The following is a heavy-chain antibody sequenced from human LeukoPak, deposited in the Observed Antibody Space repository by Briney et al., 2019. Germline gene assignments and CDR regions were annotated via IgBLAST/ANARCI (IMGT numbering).Heavy chain of an antibody. CDR2: ISYDGSNK. J-gene: IGHJ3*02. D-gene: IGHD6-13*01. Sequence: PGGSLRLSYAASGFTFSSYGMHWVRQAPGKGLEWVAVISYDGSNKYYADSVKGRFTISRDNSKNTLYLQMNSLRAEDTAVYYCAKDLRSWSGIWGQGTMVTVSS. CDR3: AKDLRSWSGI. V-gene: IGHV3-30*18. CDR1: GFTFSSYG.